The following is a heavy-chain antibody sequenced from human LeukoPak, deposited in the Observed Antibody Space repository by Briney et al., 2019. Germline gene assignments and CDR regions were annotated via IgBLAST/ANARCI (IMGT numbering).Heavy chain of an antibody. V-gene: IGHV1-8*01. J-gene: IGHJ3*02. D-gene: IGHD5-18*01. CDR3: ARGRYSYGRVNDAFDI. CDR2: MNPNSGNT. CDR1: GYTFTSYD. Sequence: GASVKVSCKASGYTFTSYDINWVRQATGQGLAWMGWMNPNSGNTGYAQKFQGRVTMTRNTSISTAYMELSSLRSEDTAVYYCARGRYSYGRVNDAFDIWGQGTMVTVSS.